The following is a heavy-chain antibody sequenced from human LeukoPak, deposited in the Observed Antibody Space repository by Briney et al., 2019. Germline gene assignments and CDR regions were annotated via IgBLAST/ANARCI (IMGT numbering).Heavy chain of an antibody. Sequence: GGSLRLSCAASGFIFSNSWMNWVRQAPGKGLEWVSGINWNGGSTGYADSVKGRFTISRDNAKNSLYLQMNSLRAEDTALYYCARDVSNGWYSDYWGQGTLVTVSS. CDR2: INWNGGST. J-gene: IGHJ4*02. CDR3: ARDVSNGWYSDY. V-gene: IGHV3-20*04. CDR1: GFIFSNSW. D-gene: IGHD6-19*01.